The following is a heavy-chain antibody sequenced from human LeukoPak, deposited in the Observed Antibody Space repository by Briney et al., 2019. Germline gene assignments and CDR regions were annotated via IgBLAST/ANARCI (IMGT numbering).Heavy chain of an antibody. CDR2: INWNGGST. J-gene: IGHJ4*02. Sequence: PGGSLRLSCAASGFTFDDYGMSWVRQAPGKGLEWVSGINWNGGSTGYADSVKGRFTISRDNAKNSLYLQMNSLRAEDTALYYCARELYGDYTGFYGYWGQGTLVTVSS. V-gene: IGHV3-20*04. D-gene: IGHD4-17*01. CDR1: GFTFDDYG. CDR3: ARELYGDYTGFYGY.